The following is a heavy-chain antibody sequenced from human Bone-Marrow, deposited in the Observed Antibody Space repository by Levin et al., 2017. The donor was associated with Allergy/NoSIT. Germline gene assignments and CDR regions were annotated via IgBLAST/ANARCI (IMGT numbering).Heavy chain of an antibody. CDR1: GFTVSSNY. Sequence: GGSLRLSCAASGFTVSSNYMSWVRQAPGKGLEWVSIMYSGGSTYYADSVKGRFTISRDNSKNTLSLQMNSLRGEDTAVYYCASVSRASWRAFDIWGQGTMVTVSS. V-gene: IGHV3-53*01. CDR3: ASVSRASWRAFDI. CDR2: MYSGGST. D-gene: IGHD2-2*01. J-gene: IGHJ3*02.